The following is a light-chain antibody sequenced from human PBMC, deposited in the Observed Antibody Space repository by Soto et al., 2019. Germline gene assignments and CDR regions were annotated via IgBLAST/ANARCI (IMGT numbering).Light chain of an antibody. CDR1: QSVNGDY. CDR3: QQYGSSPIT. CDR2: GAS. V-gene: IGKV3-20*01. J-gene: IGKJ5*01. Sequence: EIVLTQSPGTLSLSPGEGATLSCRASQSVNGDYLAWYQQKPGQAPRLLIYGASSRATGIPVRFSGSGSGTDFTLIISSLEPEDFAVYYCQQYGSSPITFGQGTRLDIK.